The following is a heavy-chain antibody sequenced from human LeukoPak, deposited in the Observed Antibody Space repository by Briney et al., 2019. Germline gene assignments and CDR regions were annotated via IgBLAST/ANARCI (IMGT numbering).Heavy chain of an antibody. Sequence: SGTLSLTCAVSGGSISSSNWWSWVRQPPGKGLEWIGEIYHSGSTNYNPSLKSRVTISVDKSKNQFSLKLSSVTAADTAVYYCARVGRYCSGGSCSNWFDPWGQGTLVTASS. CDR2: IYHSGST. J-gene: IGHJ5*02. CDR1: GGSISSSNW. V-gene: IGHV4-4*02. CDR3: ARVGRYCSGGSCSNWFDP. D-gene: IGHD2-15*01.